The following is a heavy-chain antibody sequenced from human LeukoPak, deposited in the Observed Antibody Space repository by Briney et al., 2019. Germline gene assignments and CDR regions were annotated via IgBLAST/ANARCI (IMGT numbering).Heavy chain of an antibody. J-gene: IGHJ4*02. CDR3: ARFGSRAAADDY. CDR2: MNPNSGNT. Sequence: GASVKVSCKASGYTFTSYDINWVRQATGQGLEWMGWMNPNSGNTGYAQKFQGRVTMTRNTSISTAYMELSSLRSEDTAVYYCARFGSRAAADDYWGQGTLVTVSS. D-gene: IGHD6-13*01. V-gene: IGHV1-8*01. CDR1: GYTFTSYD.